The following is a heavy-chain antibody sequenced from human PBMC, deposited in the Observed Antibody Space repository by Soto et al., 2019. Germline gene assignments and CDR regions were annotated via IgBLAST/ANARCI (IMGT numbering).Heavy chain of an antibody. J-gene: IGHJ4*02. CDR2: ISAYNGNT. D-gene: IGHD3-22*01. CDR1: RYTFTSYC. CDR3: ASEYYYDRRVYSY. Sequence: GASVKVSSKASRYTFTSYCISWVRQSPGQGLEWMGWISAYNGNTNYAQKLQGRVTMTTDTSTSTAYMELRSLRSDDTAVFYCASEYYYDRRVYSYWGQGTLVPVS. V-gene: IGHV1-18*01.